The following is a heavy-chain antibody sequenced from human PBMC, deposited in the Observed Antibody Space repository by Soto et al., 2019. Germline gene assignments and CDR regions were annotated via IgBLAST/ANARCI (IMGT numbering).Heavy chain of an antibody. CDR3: ARDPRAKSSIAARYFDY. J-gene: IGHJ4*02. Sequence: ASVKVSCKASGYTFTSYDINWVRQAPGQGLEWMGIINPSGGSTSYAQKFQGRVTMTRDTSTSTVHMELSSLRSEDTAVYYCARDPRAKSSIAARYFDYWGQGTLVTVSS. CDR1: GYTFTSYD. D-gene: IGHD6-6*01. CDR2: INPSGGST. V-gene: IGHV1-46*01.